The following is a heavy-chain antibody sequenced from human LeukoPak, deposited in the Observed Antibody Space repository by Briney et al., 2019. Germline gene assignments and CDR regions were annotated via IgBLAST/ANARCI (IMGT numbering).Heavy chain of an antibody. D-gene: IGHD3-3*01. V-gene: IGHV3-23*01. CDR3: AKAPYDFWSGPYEAFDI. CDR2: ISGSGGST. CDR1: EFTFSNYA. J-gene: IGHJ3*02. Sequence: PGGSLRLSCAVSEFTFSNYAMSWVRQAPGKGLEWVSGISGSGGSTYHADSVKGRFTISRDNSKNTLYPQMNSLRAEDAAVYYCAKAPYDFWSGPYEAFDIWGQGTMVTVSS.